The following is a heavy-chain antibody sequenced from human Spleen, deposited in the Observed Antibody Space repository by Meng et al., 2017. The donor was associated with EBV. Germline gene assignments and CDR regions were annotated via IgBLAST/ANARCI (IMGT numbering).Heavy chain of an antibody. CDR3: ARVAVGDFSSSWTYLDS. J-gene: IGHJ4*02. CDR2: IYHTEST. D-gene: IGHD6-13*01. Sequence: VQLQESGPGLVKPSGTLSLTCVVSGGSISSSNWWSWVRQPPGKGLEWIGEIYHTESTNYNPSLKSRVTISLDKSKNQFSLKLSSMTAADTAVYYCARVAVGDFSSSWTYLDSWGQGTLVTVSS. V-gene: IGHV4-4*02. CDR1: GGSISSSNW.